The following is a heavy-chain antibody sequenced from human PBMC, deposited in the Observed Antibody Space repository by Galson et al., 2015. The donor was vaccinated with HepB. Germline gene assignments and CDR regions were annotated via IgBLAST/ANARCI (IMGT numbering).Heavy chain of an antibody. CDR1: GFTFSSYA. J-gene: IGHJ3*02. CDR3: AKDPNYYDSSGSI. V-gene: IGHV3-23*01. Sequence: SLRLSCAASGFTFSSYAMSWVRQAPGKGLEWVSAISGSGGSTYYADSVKGRFTISRDNSKNTLYLQMNSLRAEDTAVYYCAKDPNYYDSSGSIWGQGTMVTVSS. D-gene: IGHD3-22*01. CDR2: ISGSGGST.